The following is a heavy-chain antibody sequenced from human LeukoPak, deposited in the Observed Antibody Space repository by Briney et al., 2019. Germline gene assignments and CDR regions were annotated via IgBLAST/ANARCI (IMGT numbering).Heavy chain of an antibody. CDR3: VRAAAGDY. CDR1: GFTFSTYY. D-gene: IGHD6-13*01. V-gene: IGHV3-21*01. CDR2: ITGSSSYI. Sequence: PGGSLRLSCAASGFTFSTYYMNWVRQAPGKGLEWVSFITGSSSYIYYTDSVKGRFTISRDNAKNTLYLQMNSLRAEDTAVYYCVRAAAGDYWGQGTLVTVSS. J-gene: IGHJ4*02.